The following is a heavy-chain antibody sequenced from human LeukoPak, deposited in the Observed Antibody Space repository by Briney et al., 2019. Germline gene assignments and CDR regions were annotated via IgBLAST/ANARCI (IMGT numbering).Heavy chain of an antibody. CDR1: GFTFSSYG. CDR3: ASDIVVVPAATYY. CDR2: IRYDGSNK. D-gene: IGHD2-2*01. J-gene: IGHJ4*02. V-gene: IGHV3-30*02. Sequence: GGSLRLSCAASGFTFSSYGMHWVRQAPGKGLEWVAFIRYDGSNKYYADSVKGRFTISRDNAKNSLYLQMNSLRAEDTAVYYCASDIVVVPAATYYWGQGTLVTVSS.